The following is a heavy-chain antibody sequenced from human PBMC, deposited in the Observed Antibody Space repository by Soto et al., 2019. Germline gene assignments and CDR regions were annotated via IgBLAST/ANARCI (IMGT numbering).Heavy chain of an antibody. D-gene: IGHD5-18*01. CDR1: GFTFSGYW. CDR3: AKQDSYDNPHAFDI. J-gene: IGHJ3*02. Sequence: PGGSLRLSCAASGFTFSGYWMHWVRQVPGKGLVWVSRINSDGSSRSYADSVKGRFTISRDNAKNTLHLQMNSLRAEDTAVYYCAKQDSYDNPHAFDIWGQGTMVTVSS. V-gene: IGHV3-74*01. CDR2: INSDGSSR.